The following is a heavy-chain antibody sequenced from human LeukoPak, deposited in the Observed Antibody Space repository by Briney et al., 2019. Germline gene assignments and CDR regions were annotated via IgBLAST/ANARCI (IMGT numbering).Heavy chain of an antibody. D-gene: IGHD3-10*01. CDR2: IWYDGSNK. V-gene: IGHV3-33*01. Sequence: GRSLRLSCAASGFTFSSYGMHWVRQAPGKGLEGVAVIWYDGSNKYYADSVKGRFTISRDNSKNTLYLQMNSLRAEDTAVYYCARGRGLTYYMDVWGKGTTVTVSS. J-gene: IGHJ6*03. CDR1: GFTFSSYG. CDR3: ARGRGLTYYMDV.